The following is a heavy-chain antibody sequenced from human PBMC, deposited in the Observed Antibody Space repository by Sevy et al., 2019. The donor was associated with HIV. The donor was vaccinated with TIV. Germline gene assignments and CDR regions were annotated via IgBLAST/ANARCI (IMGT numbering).Heavy chain of an antibody. Sequence: SETLSLTCAVYGGSFAYYCSWIHQPPGKGLEWIGEINHSGSTHYNPSLKSRVTISVDTSKNQFSLKLNSVTAADTAVYYCARHSYGSGTSFYYYGMDVWGQGTTVTVSS. V-gene: IGHV4-34*01. J-gene: IGHJ6*02. D-gene: IGHD3-10*01. CDR2: INHSGST. CDR1: GGSFAYY. CDR3: ARHSYGSGTSFYYYGMDV.